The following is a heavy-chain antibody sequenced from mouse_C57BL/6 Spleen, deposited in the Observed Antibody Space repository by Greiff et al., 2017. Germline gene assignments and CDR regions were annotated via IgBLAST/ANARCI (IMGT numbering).Heavy chain of an antibody. Sequence: QVQLQQSGAELMKPGASVKLSCKATGYTFTGYWIEWVKQRPGHGLEWIGEILPGSGSTNYNEKFKGKATFTADTSSNTAYMQLSSLTTEDSAIYYCARSLIYYDYDEGGYAMDYWGQGTSVTVSS. V-gene: IGHV1-9*01. CDR1: GYTFTGYW. CDR2: ILPGSGST. D-gene: IGHD2-4*01. CDR3: ARSLIYYDYDEGGYAMDY. J-gene: IGHJ4*01.